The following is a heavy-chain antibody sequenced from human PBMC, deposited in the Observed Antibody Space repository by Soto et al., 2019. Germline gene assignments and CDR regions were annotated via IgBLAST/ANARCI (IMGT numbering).Heavy chain of an antibody. V-gene: IGHV3-30*18. CDR3: AKDKSLYYYGMDV. CDR2: ISYDESNK. J-gene: IGHJ6*02. Sequence: PGGSLRLSCAASGFTFSSYGMHWVRQAPGKGLEWVAVISYDESNKYYADSVKGRFTISRDNSKNTLYLQMNSLRVEDTAVYYCAKDKSLYYYGMDVWGQGTTVTVSS. CDR1: GFTFSSYG.